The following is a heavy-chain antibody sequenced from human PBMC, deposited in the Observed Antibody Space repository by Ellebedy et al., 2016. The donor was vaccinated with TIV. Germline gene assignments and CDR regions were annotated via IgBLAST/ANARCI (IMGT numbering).Heavy chain of an antibody. CDR2: IYYSGLT. D-gene: IGHD1-1*01. J-gene: IGHJ4*02. V-gene: IGHV4-59*11. CDR3: ARSNWNDSGPLDF. CDR1: GGSISSHY. Sequence: MPSETLSLTCTVSGGSISSHYWSWIRQPPGKGLEWIGYIYYSGLTGSNPSLKSRVTISVDTSKNQFSLKLSSVTAADTAVYYCARSNWNDSGPLDFWGQGTPVTVSS.